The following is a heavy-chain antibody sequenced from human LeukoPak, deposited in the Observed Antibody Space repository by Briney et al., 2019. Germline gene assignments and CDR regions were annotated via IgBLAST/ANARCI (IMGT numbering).Heavy chain of an antibody. D-gene: IGHD6-19*01. CDR1: GFTFNHCA. Sequence: GVSLRLSCAACGFTFNHCAMSWVPQAPGKGLEWVSGINHLGHTFYADSVKGRFTISRDNSQNTLFLQMNRLRADDTAEYFCARDHGSQDSGAWYVFDYWGRGTLVTVSS. CDR3: ARDHGSQDSGAWYVFDY. J-gene: IGHJ4*02. CDR2: INHLGHT. V-gene: IGHV3-23*01.